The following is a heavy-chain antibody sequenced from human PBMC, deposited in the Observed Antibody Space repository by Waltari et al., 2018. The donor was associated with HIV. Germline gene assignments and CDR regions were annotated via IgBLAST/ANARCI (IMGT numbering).Heavy chain of an antibody. D-gene: IGHD2-15*01. CDR2: ISDSGDDT. Sequence: EVQLLESGGGLAEPGGSLRLSCAAYGFTFNDYAFNWVRQVPGKGLEWVSAISDSGDDTHYTDSVKGRFTVSRDNSKNIIYLQMSGLRVDDTAIYYCAKDRGSTSWAFDYWGQGTLVTVSS. J-gene: IGHJ4*02. V-gene: IGHV3-23*01. CDR3: AKDRGSTSWAFDY. CDR1: GFTFNDYA.